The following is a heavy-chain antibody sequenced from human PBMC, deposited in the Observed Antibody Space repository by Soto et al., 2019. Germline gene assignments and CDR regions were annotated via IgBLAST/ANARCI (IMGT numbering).Heavy chain of an antibody. CDR2: IYHSGST. V-gene: IGHV4-30-2*01. CDR1: GGSISSGGYS. CDR3: AGGPGVAPNY. Sequence: QLQLQESGSGLVKPSQTLSLTCAVSGGSISSGGYSWSWIRQPPGKGLEWIGYIYHSGSTYYNPSLKRRVTISVDRSNTPFSLKLSSVTAADTAVYYSAGGPGVAPNYWGQGTLVTVSS. J-gene: IGHJ4*02. D-gene: IGHD5-12*01.